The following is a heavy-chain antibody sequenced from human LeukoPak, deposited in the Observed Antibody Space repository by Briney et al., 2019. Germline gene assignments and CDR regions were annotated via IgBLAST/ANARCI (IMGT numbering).Heavy chain of an antibody. V-gene: IGHV4-59*08. CDR2: IYYSGST. D-gene: IGHD3-10*01. Sequence: SETLSLTCTVSGGFISSYYWSWIRQPPGKGLEWIGYIYYSGSTNYNPSLKSRVIISVDTSKNQFSLKVSSVTAADTAVYYCARHGRGYYNGMDVWGQGTTVTVSS. J-gene: IGHJ6*02. CDR3: ARHGRGYYNGMDV. CDR1: GGFISSYY.